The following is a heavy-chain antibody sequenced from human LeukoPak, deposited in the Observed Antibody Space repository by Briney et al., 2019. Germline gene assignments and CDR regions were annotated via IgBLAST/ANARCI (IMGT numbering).Heavy chain of an antibody. Sequence: PGRSLRLSCVASGFIFRSYGMHWVRQAPGKGLEWVAFIRYDGTDKYYADSVKGRFTISRDNSKNTLYLQMNSLRPEDTAVYYCAPRVVVITAPFDYWGQGTLVTVSS. CDR2: IRYDGTDK. CDR1: GFIFRSYG. D-gene: IGHD2-21*01. V-gene: IGHV3-30*02. CDR3: APRVVVITAPFDY. J-gene: IGHJ4*02.